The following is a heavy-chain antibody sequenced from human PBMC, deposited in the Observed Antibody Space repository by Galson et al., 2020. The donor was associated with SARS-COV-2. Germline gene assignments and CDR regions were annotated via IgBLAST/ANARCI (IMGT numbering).Heavy chain of an antibody. CDR3: AWATFADMYFQNSIDV. D-gene: IGHD3-10*01. V-gene: IGHV1-69*01. Sequence: KISCKASGGTFRSYGISWVRQAPGQGLEWMGGSIPLFGTVQYAPKFHGRVTITADQNTNTAYMEVNRLTSEDTAVYYCAWATFADMYFQNSIDVWGPGTTVTVSS. J-gene: IGHJ6*02. CDR1: GGTFRSYG. CDR2: SIPLFGTV.